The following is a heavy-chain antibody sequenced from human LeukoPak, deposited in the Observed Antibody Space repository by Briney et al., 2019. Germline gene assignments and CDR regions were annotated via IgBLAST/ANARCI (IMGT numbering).Heavy chain of an antibody. CDR1: GYTFTGHY. CDR3: ARGVGHWFDP. V-gene: IGHV1-46*01. CDR2: INPGDGGT. Sequence: GSVKVSCKTSGYTFTGHYVHWVRQAPGQGLEWMAMINPGDGGTIFAHRFQARVTVSQDTSTSTVYMEMNDLKSDDTATYYCARGVGHWFDPWGQGTLVTVSS. J-gene: IGHJ5*02.